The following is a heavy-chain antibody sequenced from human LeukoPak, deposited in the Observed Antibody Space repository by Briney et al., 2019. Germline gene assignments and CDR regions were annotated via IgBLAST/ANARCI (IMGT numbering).Heavy chain of an antibody. V-gene: IGHV4-59*08. J-gene: IGHJ4*02. D-gene: IGHD1-26*01. CDR3: ARGTSGSYLKYYFDY. Sequence: SETLSLTCTVSGGSISSYYWSWIRQPPGKGLEWIGYIYYSGSTNYNPSLKSRVTISGDTSKNQFSLKLSSVTAAGTAVYYCARGTSGSYLKYYFDYWGQGTLVTVSS. CDR1: GGSISSYY. CDR2: IYYSGST.